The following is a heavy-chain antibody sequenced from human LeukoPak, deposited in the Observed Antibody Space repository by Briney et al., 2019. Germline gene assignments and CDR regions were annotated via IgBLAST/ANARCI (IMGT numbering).Heavy chain of an antibody. CDR1: GGTFSSYA. V-gene: IGHV1-69*13. D-gene: IGHD5-12*01. CDR2: IIPIFGTA. J-gene: IGHJ5*02. CDR3: ARQDRYSGYDIGRNWFDP. Sequence: GASVKVSCKASGGTFSSYAISWVRQAPGQGLEWMGGIIPIFGTANYAQKFQGRVTITADESTSTAYMELRSLSSVTAADTAVYYCARQDRYSGYDIGRNWFDPWGQGTLVTVSS.